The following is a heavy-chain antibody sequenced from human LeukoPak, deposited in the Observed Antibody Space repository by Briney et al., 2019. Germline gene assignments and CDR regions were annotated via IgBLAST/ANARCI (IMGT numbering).Heavy chain of an antibody. D-gene: IGHD1-26*01. J-gene: IGHJ3*02. CDR2: ISWNSGSI. V-gene: IGHV3-9*01. CDR3: AKVPGDGGSYFRVTSDAFDI. Sequence: GGSLRLSCAASGFTFDDYAMYWVRHAPGKGLEWVSGISWNSGSIGYADSVKGRFTISRDNAKNSLYLQMNSLRAEDTALYYCAKVPGDGGSYFRVTSDAFDIWGQGTMVTVSS. CDR1: GFTFDDYA.